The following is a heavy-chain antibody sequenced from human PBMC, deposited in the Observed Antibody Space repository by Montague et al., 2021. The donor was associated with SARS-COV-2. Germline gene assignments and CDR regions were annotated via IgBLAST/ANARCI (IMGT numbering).Heavy chain of an antibody. CDR2: MYNSRSS. V-gene: IGHV4-59*13. CDR1: GGSISAYY. CDR3: AREGIPTPGAEWKILHYHGMDV. J-gene: IGHJ6*02. Sequence: SETLSLTCTVSGGSISAYYWSWIRRPPGKGLEWIAYMYNSRSSNYNPSLKSRVSISVDTSKSQFSLKLTSVTAADTAVYYCAREGIPTPGAEWKILHYHGMDVWVQGTTVTVSS. D-gene: IGHD1-14*01.